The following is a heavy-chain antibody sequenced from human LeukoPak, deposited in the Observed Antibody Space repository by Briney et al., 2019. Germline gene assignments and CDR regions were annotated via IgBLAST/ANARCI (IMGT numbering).Heavy chain of an antibody. CDR1: GFTFRSYG. V-gene: IGHV3-66*01. D-gene: IGHD6-13*01. CDR2: IYSGGST. Sequence: GGSLRLSCAASGFTFRSYGMHWVRQAPGKGLEWVSVIYSGGSTYYADSVKGRFTISRDNSKNTLYLQMNSLRAEDTAVYYCARGGPAAGRFDYWGQGTLVTVSS. J-gene: IGHJ4*02. CDR3: ARGGPAAGRFDY.